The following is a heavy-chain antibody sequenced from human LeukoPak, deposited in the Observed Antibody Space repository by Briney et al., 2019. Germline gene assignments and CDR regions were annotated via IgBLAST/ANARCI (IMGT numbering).Heavy chain of an antibody. Sequence: ASVKVSCKASGYTFTSYGITWVRQAPGQGLEWMGWISAYNGNTNYAQKLQGRVTMTTDTSTSTAYMELRSLRSDDTAVYYCARDPLMGIAAAATGSGYWGQGTLVTVSS. V-gene: IGHV1-18*01. CDR1: GYTFTSYG. J-gene: IGHJ4*02. D-gene: IGHD6-13*01. CDR2: ISAYNGNT. CDR3: ARDPLMGIAAAATGSGY.